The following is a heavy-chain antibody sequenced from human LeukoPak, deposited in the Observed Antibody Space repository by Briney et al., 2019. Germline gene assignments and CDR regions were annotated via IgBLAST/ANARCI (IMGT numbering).Heavy chain of an antibody. CDR2: INHSGST. J-gene: IGHJ6*03. CDR1: GGSFSGYY. Sequence: PSETLSLTCAVYGGSFSGYYWSWIRQPPGKGLEWIGEINHSGSTNYNPSLKSRVTISVDTSKNQFSLKLSSVTAADTAVYYCARTRTLLWFGELLSDPLRSYYYYMDVWGKGTTVTISS. CDR3: ARTRTLLWFGELLSDPLRSYYYYMDV. D-gene: IGHD3-10*01. V-gene: IGHV4-34*01.